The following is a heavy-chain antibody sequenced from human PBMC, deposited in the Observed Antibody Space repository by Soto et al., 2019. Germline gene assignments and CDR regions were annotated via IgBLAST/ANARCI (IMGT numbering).Heavy chain of an antibody. CDR2: INPSGGST. J-gene: IGHJ3*02. V-gene: IGHV1-46*01. Sequence: QVQLVQSGAEVKKPGASVKVSCKASGYTFTSYYMHWVRQAPGQGLEWMGIINPSGGSTSYAQKFRGRVTMTRDTSTSTVYMELSSLRSEDTAVYYCARVRVVGHIVVVNASMGAFDIWGQGTMVTVSS. CDR1: GYTFTSYY. CDR3: ARVRVVGHIVVVNASMGAFDI. D-gene: IGHD2-21*01.